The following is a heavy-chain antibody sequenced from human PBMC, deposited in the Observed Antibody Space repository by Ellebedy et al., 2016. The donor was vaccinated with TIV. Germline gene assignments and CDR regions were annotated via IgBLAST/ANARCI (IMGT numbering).Heavy chain of an antibody. CDR2: IDPSDSYT. CDR3: ARRCVGISCDSNYGLDV. J-gene: IGHJ6*02. Sequence: GESLKISCKGSGYNFANYYITWVRQVPVKGLEWMGRIDPSDSYTKYSPSFQGPVTISTDKSISTAYPQWNSLKASDTAMYYCARRCVGISCDSNYGLDVWGQGTTVTVS. V-gene: IGHV5-10-1*01. D-gene: IGHD2-15*01. CDR1: GYNFANYY.